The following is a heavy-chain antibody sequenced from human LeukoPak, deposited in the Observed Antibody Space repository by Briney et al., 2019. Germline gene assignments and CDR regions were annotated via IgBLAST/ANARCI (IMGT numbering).Heavy chain of an antibody. Sequence: SETLSLTCSVSGGSISSYYWLWMRPPPGKGLEGLGYIYYSGSTNYNPPLKSRVTITVHTSNTHFSVTQSSETAADTVVSCCARAARGRRYYYDSSGYLSFDYWGQGAQVTVSS. CDR3: ARAARGRRYYYDSSGYLSFDY. J-gene: IGHJ4*02. D-gene: IGHD3-22*01. CDR1: GGSISSYY. V-gene: IGHV4-59*01. CDR2: IYYSGST.